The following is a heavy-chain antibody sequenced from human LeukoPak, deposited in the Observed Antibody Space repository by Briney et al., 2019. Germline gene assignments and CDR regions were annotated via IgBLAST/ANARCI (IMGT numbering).Heavy chain of an antibody. Sequence: GGSLRLSCAASGFTSSTYAMSWVRQAPGKGLEWVAFIQYDESKKYYADSVKGRFTSSRDNSRDTVYLQMNGLRAEDTAVYYCAKESTYSSGWPFDYWGQGTLVTVSS. J-gene: IGHJ4*02. CDR2: IQYDESKK. CDR1: GFTSSTYA. D-gene: IGHD6-19*01. CDR3: AKESTYSSGWPFDY. V-gene: IGHV3-30*02.